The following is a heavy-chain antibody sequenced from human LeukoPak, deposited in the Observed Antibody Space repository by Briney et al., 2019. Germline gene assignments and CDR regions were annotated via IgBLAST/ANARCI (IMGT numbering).Heavy chain of an antibody. J-gene: IGHJ1*01. CDR3: ARDRGYGSGHQDFQH. Sequence: VAPVNVSCKASGGTFSSYAISWVRQAPGQGLEWMGGIIPIFGTANYAQKFQGRVTITADESTSTAYMELSSLRSEDTAVYYCARDRGYGSGHQDFQHWGQGTLVTVSS. CDR2: IIPIFGTA. CDR1: GGTFSSYA. D-gene: IGHD3-10*01. V-gene: IGHV1-69*13.